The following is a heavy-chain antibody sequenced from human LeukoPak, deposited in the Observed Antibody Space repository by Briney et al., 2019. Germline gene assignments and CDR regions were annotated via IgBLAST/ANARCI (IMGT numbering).Heavy chain of an antibody. D-gene: IGHD6-19*01. CDR3: VANGWYALDI. CDR2: IYTSGTT. Sequence: SETLSLTCTVSGGSISSYYWSWIRQPAGKGLEWIGRIYTSGTTHYNPSLKSRVTMSVDTSKNQFSLKLSSVTAADTAVYYCVANGWYALDIWGQGTMVTVSS. V-gene: IGHV4-4*07. CDR1: GGSISSYY. J-gene: IGHJ3*02.